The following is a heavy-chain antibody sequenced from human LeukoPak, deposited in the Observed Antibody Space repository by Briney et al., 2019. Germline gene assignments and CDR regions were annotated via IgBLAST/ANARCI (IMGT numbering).Heavy chain of an antibody. CDR1: GFTFSNAW. J-gene: IGHJ4*02. D-gene: IGHD6-19*01. CDR2: IKSKTDGGTT. V-gene: IGHV3-15*01. Sequence: GGSLRLSCAASGFTFSNAWMSWVRQAPGKGLEWVGRIKSKTDGGTTDYAAPVKGRFTISRDDSKNTLYLQMNSLKTEDTAVYYCTTVQSIRSGWSRFDYWGQGTLATVSS. CDR3: TTVQSIRSGWSRFDY.